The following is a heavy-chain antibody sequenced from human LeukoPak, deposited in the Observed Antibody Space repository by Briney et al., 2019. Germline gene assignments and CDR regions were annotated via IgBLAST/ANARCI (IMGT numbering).Heavy chain of an antibody. Sequence: PGRSLRLSCAASGFNLDDYAMHWVRQAPGKGLEWGSSISWDSGSSVYVDSVKGRFTISRDNAKNSLYLQMDSLTPEDSALYYCVKDLRLDLHLDTFHIWGRGTRVTVSS. V-gene: IGHV3-9*01. CDR3: VKDLRLDLHLDTFHI. D-gene: IGHD1-1*01. CDR2: ISWDSGSS. J-gene: IGHJ3*02. CDR1: GFNLDDYA.